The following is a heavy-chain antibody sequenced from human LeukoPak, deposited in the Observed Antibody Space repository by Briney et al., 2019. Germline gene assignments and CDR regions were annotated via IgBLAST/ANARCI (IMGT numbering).Heavy chain of an antibody. J-gene: IGHJ5*02. CDR1: GGSISSSSYY. CDR2: IYYSGST. Sequence: PSETPSLTCTVSGGSISSSSYYWGWIRQPPGKGLEWIGSIYYSGSTYYNPSLKSRVTISVDTSKNQFSLKLSSVTAADTAVYYCARDYRIVLMVYAPGNWFDPWGQGTLVTVSS. D-gene: IGHD2-8*01. CDR3: ARDYRIVLMVYAPGNWFDP. V-gene: IGHV4-39*07.